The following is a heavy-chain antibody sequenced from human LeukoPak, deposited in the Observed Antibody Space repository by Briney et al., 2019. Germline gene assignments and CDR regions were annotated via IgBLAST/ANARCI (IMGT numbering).Heavy chain of an antibody. CDR2: IYYTGTT. CDR1: NGSISSFY. D-gene: IGHD2-15*01. V-gene: IGHV4-59*01. J-gene: IGHJ4*02. CDR3: ARITTTPGVVDY. Sequence: SETLSLTCTESNGSISSFYWTWIRQPPGKGLEWIGYIYYTGTTDYNPSLKSRVTISVDTSKNQFSLKLSSVTAADTAVYYCARITTTPGVVDYWGQGTLVTVSS.